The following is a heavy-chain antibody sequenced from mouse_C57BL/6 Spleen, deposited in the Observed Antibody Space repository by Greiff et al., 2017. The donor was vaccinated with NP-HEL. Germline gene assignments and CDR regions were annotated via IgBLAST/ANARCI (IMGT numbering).Heavy chain of an antibody. CDR2: ISDGGSYT. J-gene: IGHJ2*01. CDR3: ASQSLITTVVAPYYFDY. D-gene: IGHD1-1*01. V-gene: IGHV5-4*03. Sequence: EVKLQESGGGLVKPGGSLKLSCAASGFTFSSYAMSWVRQTPEKRLEWVATISDGGSYTYYPDNVKGRFTISRDNAKNNLYLQMSHLKSEDTAMYYCASQSLITTVVAPYYFDYWGQGTTLTVSS. CDR1: GFTFSSYA.